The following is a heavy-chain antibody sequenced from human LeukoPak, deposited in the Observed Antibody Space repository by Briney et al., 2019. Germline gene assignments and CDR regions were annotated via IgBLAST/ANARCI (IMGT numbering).Heavy chain of an antibody. CDR3: ARTVTDYYYYYMDV. CDR2: IYYSGST. Sequence: PSETLSLTCTVSGGSISSSSYYWGWIRQPPGKGLEWIGSIYYSGSTYYNPSLKSRVTISVDTSKNQFSLKLSSVTAADTAVYYCARTVTDYYYYYMDVWGKGTTDTVSS. J-gene: IGHJ6*03. D-gene: IGHD4-11*01. CDR1: GGSISSSSYY. V-gene: IGHV4-39*01.